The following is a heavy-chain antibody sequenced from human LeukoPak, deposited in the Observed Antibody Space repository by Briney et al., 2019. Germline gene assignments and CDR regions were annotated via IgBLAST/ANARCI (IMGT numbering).Heavy chain of an antibody. CDR2: TSSRGHTI. Sequence: GGSLRLSCAASGFTFSDYYMSWIRQAPGRGLEWVLHTSSRGHTIFYADSVKGRFTISRDSDKNSLFLQMNSLRAEDTAVYYCARGYYYGSDLNAFDIWGQGTLVTVSP. J-gene: IGHJ3*02. V-gene: IGHV3-11*04. D-gene: IGHD3-10*01. CDR1: GFTFSDYY. CDR3: ARGYYYGSDLNAFDI.